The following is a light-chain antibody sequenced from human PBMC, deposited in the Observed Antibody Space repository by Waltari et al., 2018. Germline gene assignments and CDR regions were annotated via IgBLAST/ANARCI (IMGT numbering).Light chain of an antibody. Sequence: DIQLTQSPSFLSASIGDRVTITCRASQGISSYIAWYQQKPGKAPKLLIYAASTLQSGVPSRFSGSGSGTECTLTISSLQPEDFATYYCQELNTYPQSLTFGGGTKVEI. CDR1: QGISSY. J-gene: IGKJ4*01. CDR2: AAS. V-gene: IGKV1-9*01. CDR3: QELNTYPQSLT.